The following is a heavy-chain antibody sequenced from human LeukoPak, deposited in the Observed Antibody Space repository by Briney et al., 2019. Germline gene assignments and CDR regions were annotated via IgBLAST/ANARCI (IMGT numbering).Heavy chain of an antibody. D-gene: IGHD3-10*01. Sequence: GGSLRLSCAASGFTFSDYYMSWIRQAPGKGLEWVSYISSSGSTIYYADSVKGRFTISRDNAKNSLYLQMNSLRAEDTAVYYCARVGGSGSYYIYYYYYYSMDVWGKGTTVTVSS. CDR2: ISSSGSTI. CDR3: ARVGGSGSYYIYYYYYYSMDV. V-gene: IGHV3-11*04. J-gene: IGHJ6*03. CDR1: GFTFSDYY.